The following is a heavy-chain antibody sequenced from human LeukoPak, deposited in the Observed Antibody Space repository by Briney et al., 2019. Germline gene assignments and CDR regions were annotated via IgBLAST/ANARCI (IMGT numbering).Heavy chain of an antibody. CDR3: IPVAGTGFDY. D-gene: IGHD6-19*01. V-gene: IGHV3-23*01. Sequence: GGSLRLSCAASGFAFSRYAMTWVRQAPGKGLEWVSAISGSGGSTYYADSVKGRFTISRDNSKNTLFLQMNSLRAEDTAVYYGIPVAGTGFDYWGQGTLVSVSS. CDR1: GFAFSRYA. CDR2: ISGSGGST. J-gene: IGHJ4*02.